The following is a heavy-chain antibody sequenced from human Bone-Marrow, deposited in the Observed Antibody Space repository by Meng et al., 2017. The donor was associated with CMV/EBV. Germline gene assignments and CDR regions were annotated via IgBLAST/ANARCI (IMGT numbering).Heavy chain of an antibody. CDR3: AVNYNILTGYVTGFDY. D-gene: IGHD3-9*01. CDR1: GGTFSHYG. CDR2: IIPIYSTP. J-gene: IGHJ4*02. V-gene: IGHV1-69*05. Sequence: SVKVSCNASGGTFSHYGFTWVRQAPGQGLEFMGGIIPIYSTPNYAQKFRGRVTISTDESTSAAYMELNRLKSEDTAMYYCAVNYNILTGYVTGFDYWGQGTLVTVSS.